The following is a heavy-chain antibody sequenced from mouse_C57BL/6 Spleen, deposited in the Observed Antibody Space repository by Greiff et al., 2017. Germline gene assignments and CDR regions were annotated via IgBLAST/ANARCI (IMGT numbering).Heavy chain of an antibody. V-gene: IGHV1-18*01. J-gene: IGHJ4*01. Sequence: EVQLQQSGPELVKPGASVKIPCKASGYTFTDYNMDWVKQSHGKSLEWIGDINPNNGGTIYNQKFKGKATLTVDKSSSTAYMELRSLTSEDTAVYYCARSMMVTTYVYAMDYWGQGTSVTVSS. CDR2: INPNNGGT. CDR3: ARSMMVTTYVYAMDY. CDR1: GYTFTDYN. D-gene: IGHD2-3*01.